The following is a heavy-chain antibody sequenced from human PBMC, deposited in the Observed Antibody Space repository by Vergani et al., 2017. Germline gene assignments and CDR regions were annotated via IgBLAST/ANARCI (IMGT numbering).Heavy chain of an antibody. CDR3: AGRQGTGAYDNVGFDY. J-gene: IGHJ4*02. Sequence: EVQLLESGGGLVQPGGSLRLSCAASGFTFSTYAMTWVRQAPGKGLEWVSTISSDGGSTYYADSVKGRFTISRDNSKNTLSLQMTSLTAEDTAISYCAGRQGTGAYDNVGFDYGGQGILVTVSS. CDR1: GFTFSTYA. CDR2: ISSDGGST. D-gene: IGHD3/OR15-3a*01. V-gene: IGHV3-23*01.